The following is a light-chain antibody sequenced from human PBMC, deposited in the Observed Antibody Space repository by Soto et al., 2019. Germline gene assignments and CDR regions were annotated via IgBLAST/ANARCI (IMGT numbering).Light chain of an antibody. J-gene: IGKJ2*01. Sequence: EIVMTQSPATLSVSPGERATLSCRASQSVSSNLAGYQQKPGQAPRLLIYGASTRATGIPAMSSGSGSGTDFTLTISGLQSEYLAVSYDQQYNNWPLYTFGQGPKLHIK. CDR3: QQYNNWPLYT. CDR1: QSVSSN. CDR2: GAS. V-gene: IGKV3-15*01.